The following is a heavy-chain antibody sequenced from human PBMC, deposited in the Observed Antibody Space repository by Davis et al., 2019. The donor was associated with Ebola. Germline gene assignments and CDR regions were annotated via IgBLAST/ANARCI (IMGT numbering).Heavy chain of an antibody. CDR1: GYTFTNYG. Sequence: ASVKVSCKASGYTFTNYGITWVRQAPGQGLEWMGWINPHNGNTNYAQNVQGRVTMTTDTSTTTAYMEVGSLRPDDTAVYYCARAQFPTTSDHWGQGTLVTVSS. CDR3: ARAQFPTTSDH. V-gene: IGHV1-18*04. CDR2: INPHNGNT. J-gene: IGHJ4*02. D-gene: IGHD1-1*01.